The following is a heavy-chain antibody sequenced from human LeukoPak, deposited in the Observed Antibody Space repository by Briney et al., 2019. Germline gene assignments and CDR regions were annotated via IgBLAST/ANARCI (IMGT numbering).Heavy chain of an antibody. CDR1: GFTFSNSY. J-gene: IGHJ4*02. V-gene: IGHV3-11*01. D-gene: IGHD3-10*01. CDR2: IRSSSCAII. Sequence: GGSLRLSCAASGFTFSNSYMSWIRQGPGPVLERISYIRSSSCAIIAYADSVKGRFTISRDNSKNTLYLQMNSLRAEDTAVYYCARVVPPTDYGSGSYFWDPYYFDYWGQGTLVTVSS. CDR3: ARVVPPTDYGSGSYFWDPYYFDY.